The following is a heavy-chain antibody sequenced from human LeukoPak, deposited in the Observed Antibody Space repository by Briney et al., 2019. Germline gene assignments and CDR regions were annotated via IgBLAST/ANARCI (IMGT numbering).Heavy chain of an antibody. CDR1: GFTFSTYA. CDR2: ISGSGGST. Sequence: GRSLRLSCAASGFTFSTYAMSWVRQAPGKGLEWVSAISGSGGSTYYADSVSGRFTISRDNSKNTLYLQMNSLRAEDTAVYFCATGSVYGGFDYWGQGTLVTVSS. J-gene: IGHJ4*02. CDR3: ATGSVYGGFDY. V-gene: IGHV3-23*01. D-gene: IGHD4-23*01.